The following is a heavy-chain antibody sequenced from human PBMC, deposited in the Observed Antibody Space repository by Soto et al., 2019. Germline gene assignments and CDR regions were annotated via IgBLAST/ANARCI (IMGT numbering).Heavy chain of an antibody. CDR1: GYTFTSYA. CDR3: TVWNDVRAFDY. Sequence: GASVKVSCKASGYTFTSYAMHWVRQAPGQRLEWMGWINAGNGNTKYSQKFQGRVTTTRDTSASTAYMELSSLRSEDTAVYYCTVWNDVRAFDYWGQGTLVTVSS. D-gene: IGHD1-1*01. J-gene: IGHJ4*02. V-gene: IGHV1-3*01. CDR2: INAGNGNT.